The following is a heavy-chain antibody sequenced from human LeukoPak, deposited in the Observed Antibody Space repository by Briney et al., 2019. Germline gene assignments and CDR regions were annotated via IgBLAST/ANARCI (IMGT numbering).Heavy chain of an antibody. CDR1: GFTFSSYA. CDR3: ARANYSSSEYYFDY. Sequence: GGSLRLSCAASGFTFSSYAMSWVRQAPGKGLEWVSAISGSGGSTYYADSVKGRFTISRDNSKNTLYLQMNSLRAEDTAVYYCARANYSSSEYYFDYWGQGTLVTVSS. J-gene: IGHJ4*02. CDR2: ISGSGGST. V-gene: IGHV3-23*01. D-gene: IGHD6-6*01.